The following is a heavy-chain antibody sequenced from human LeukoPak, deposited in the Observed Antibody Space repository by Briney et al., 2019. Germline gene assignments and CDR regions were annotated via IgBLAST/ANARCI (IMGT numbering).Heavy chain of an antibody. V-gene: IGHV1-2*02. D-gene: IGHD6-19*01. CDR2: INPNSGGT. Sequence: GASVKVSCKASGYTFTGYYMHWVRQAPGQGLEWMGWINPNSGGTNYAQKFQGRVTMTRDTSISTACMELSRLRSDDTAVYYCARDRMGIVAGLHWGQGTLVTVSS. CDR1: GYTFTGYY. CDR3: ARDRMGIVAGLH. J-gene: IGHJ4*02.